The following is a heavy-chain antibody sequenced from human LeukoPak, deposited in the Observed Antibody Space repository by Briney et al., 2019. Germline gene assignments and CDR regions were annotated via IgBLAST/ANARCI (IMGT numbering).Heavy chain of an antibody. CDR2: INHSGST. CDR3: ARERYDSIGYDAFDI. V-gene: IGHV4-34*01. Sequence: SETLSLTCAVYGGSFSGYYWSWIRQPPGKGLEWIGEINHSGSTNYNPSLKSRITISVDTSKNQFSLKLSSVTAADTAVYYCARERYDSIGYDAFDIWGQGTMVTVSS. D-gene: IGHD3-22*01. CDR1: GGSFSGYY. J-gene: IGHJ3*02.